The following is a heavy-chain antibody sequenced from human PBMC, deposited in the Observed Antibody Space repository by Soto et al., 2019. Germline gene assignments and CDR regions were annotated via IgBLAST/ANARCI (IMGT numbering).Heavy chain of an antibody. D-gene: IGHD1-26*01. CDR1: GFTFSNYA. J-gene: IGHJ4*02. CDR3: AKDLLEGVPY. CDR2: IVGSGRSA. Sequence: SLRLSCTASGFTFSNYALSWVRQSPGKGLEWVSAIVGSGRSAYYADSVKGRFTMSRDNSKNILYLQMNNPRAEDTAVYYCAKDLLEGVPYWGQGTLVTVSS. V-gene: IGHV3-23*01.